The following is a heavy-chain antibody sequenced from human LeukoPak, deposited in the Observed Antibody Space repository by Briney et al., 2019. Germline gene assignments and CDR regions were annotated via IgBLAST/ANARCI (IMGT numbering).Heavy chain of an antibody. V-gene: IGHV3-23*01. D-gene: IGHD2-8*02. Sequence: GGSLRLSCAASGFTFSSYAMSWVRQAPGKGLEWVSAISGSGGSTYYADSVKGQFTISRDNSKNTLYLQMNSLRAEDTAVYYCAKDLHPYCTGGLCYPAPDYWGQGTLVTVSS. CDR3: AKDLHPYCTGGLCYPAPDY. CDR1: GFTFSSYA. CDR2: ISGSGGST. J-gene: IGHJ4*02.